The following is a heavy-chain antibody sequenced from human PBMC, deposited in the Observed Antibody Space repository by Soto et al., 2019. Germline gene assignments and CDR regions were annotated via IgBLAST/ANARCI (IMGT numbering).Heavy chain of an antibody. J-gene: IGHJ4*02. Sequence: QVRLQQWGAGRLKPSETLSLTCRVSGASLATHSWSWIRQPPGKGLEWIGKINHSGDTEYNPPLESRATISMDTSNIPFSLSLTSVTVADTAVYYCASDVGPPGARSFDWVKCGYFKLWGQGALVTVSS. CDR3: ASDVGPPGARSFDWVKCGYFKL. D-gene: IGHD3-9*01. V-gene: IGHV4-34*01. CDR1: GASLATHS. CDR2: INHSGDT.